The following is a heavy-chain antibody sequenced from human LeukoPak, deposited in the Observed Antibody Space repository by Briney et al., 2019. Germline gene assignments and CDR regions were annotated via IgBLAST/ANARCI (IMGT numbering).Heavy chain of an antibody. CDR2: ISSTSNTI. CDR3: ARGESYYFGSKYLDY. J-gene: IGHJ4*02. Sequence: GGSLRLSCAASGFTFSDYYMSWVRQAPGKGLEWVAYISSTSNTIYYTDSLKGRFTISRDNAKTSLYLQMNSLRAEDTAVYYCARGESYYFGSKYLDYWGQGTLVTVSS. D-gene: IGHD3-10*01. V-gene: IGHV3-11*01. CDR1: GFTFSDYY.